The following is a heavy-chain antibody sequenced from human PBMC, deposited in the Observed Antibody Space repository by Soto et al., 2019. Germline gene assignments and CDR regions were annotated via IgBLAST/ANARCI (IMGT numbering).Heavy chain of an antibody. V-gene: IGHV4-31*03. CDR3: ARVRYCSSTSCYGCCSWFDP. Sequence: SETLSLTCTASGGSIISGGYYWIWIRQHPGKGLEWIGYIYYSGSTYYNPSLKSRVTISVDTSKNQFSLKLSSVTAADTAVYYCARVRYCSSTSCYGCCSWFDPWGQGTLVTVSS. CDR1: GGSIISGGYY. CDR2: IYYSGST. D-gene: IGHD2-2*01. J-gene: IGHJ5*02.